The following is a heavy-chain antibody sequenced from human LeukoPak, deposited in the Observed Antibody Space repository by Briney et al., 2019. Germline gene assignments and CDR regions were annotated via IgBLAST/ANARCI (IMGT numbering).Heavy chain of an antibody. J-gene: IGHJ4*02. CDR1: GYTFTRYY. Sequence: ASVKVSCKASGYTFTRYYMHWVRQAPGQGLEWMGIINPSDGVVDYAQKFQDRVTMTRDTSTSTVYMELSSLRSEDTAVYYCARRGSGSYVLDYWGQGTLVTVSS. CDR3: ARRGSGSYVLDY. CDR2: INPSDGVV. V-gene: IGHV1-46*01. D-gene: IGHD3-10*01.